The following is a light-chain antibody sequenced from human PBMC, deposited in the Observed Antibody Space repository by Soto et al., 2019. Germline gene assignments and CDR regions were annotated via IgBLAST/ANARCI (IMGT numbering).Light chain of an antibody. V-gene: IGLV2-14*01. J-gene: IGLJ1*01. CDR3: SSYTSSVTYL. CDR1: ISDFVVYNY. Sequence: QSVLTQPASVSGSPGQSITISCTGTISDFVVYNYVSWYQQLPGKAPKLMIYGVSNRPSGVSARFSGSKSGNTASLTIAGLQAEDEADYYCSSYTSSVTYLFGTGTKLTVL. CDR2: GVS.